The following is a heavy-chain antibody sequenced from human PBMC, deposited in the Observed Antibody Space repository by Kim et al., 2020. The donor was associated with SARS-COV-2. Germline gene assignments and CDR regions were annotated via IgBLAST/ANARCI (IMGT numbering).Heavy chain of an antibody. CDR2: INPNSGGT. V-gene: IGHV1-2*02. CDR1: GYTFTGYY. Sequence: ASVKVSCKASGYTFTGYYMHWVRQAPGQGLEWMGWINPNSGGTNYAQKFQGRVTMTRDTSISTAYMELSRLRSDDTAVYYCASEFPVGAVAGTGFDYWGQGTLVTVSS. J-gene: IGHJ4*02. D-gene: IGHD6-19*01. CDR3: ASEFPVGAVAGTGFDY.